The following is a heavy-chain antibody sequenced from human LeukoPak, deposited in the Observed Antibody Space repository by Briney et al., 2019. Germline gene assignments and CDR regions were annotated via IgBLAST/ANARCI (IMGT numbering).Heavy chain of an antibody. D-gene: IGHD4/OR15-4a*01. Sequence: PGGSLRLSCAASGFTFSTYWMHWVRHAPGKGLFWVSRIDSYGSTTTYADSVKGRFTISRDNAKNTLYLQMNSLRAEDTAVYYCARRAGAYSHPYDYWGQGTLVTVSS. J-gene: IGHJ4*02. CDR3: ARRAGAYSHPYDY. CDR2: IDSYGSTT. CDR1: GFTFSTYW. V-gene: IGHV3-74*01.